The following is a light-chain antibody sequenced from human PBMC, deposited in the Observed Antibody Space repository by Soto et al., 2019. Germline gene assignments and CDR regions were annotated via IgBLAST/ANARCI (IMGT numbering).Light chain of an antibody. CDR3: QKYDNAPLT. CDR2: AAY. CDR1: QDISTY. J-gene: IGKJ4*01. Sequence: DIQMTQAPSSLSASVGDRVTITCRARQDISTYLAWYHQKPGKVPKLLISAAYTLQSGVPPRFSGSGSGTDLTLTISSLQPEDFAAYYCQKYDNAPLTFGGGTKVEIK. V-gene: IGKV1-27*01.